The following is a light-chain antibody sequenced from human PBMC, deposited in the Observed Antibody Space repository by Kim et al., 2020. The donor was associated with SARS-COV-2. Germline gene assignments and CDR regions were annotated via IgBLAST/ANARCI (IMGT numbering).Light chain of an antibody. CDR1: KLGDKY. V-gene: IGLV3-1*01. CDR3: QAWDSSTVV. J-gene: IGLJ2*01. Sequence: VSPEHTASITCSGDKLGDKYACWYQQKPGQPPVLVIYQDSKRPSGIPERFSGSNSGNTATLTISGTQAMDEADYYCQAWDSSTVVFGGGTQLTVL. CDR2: QDS.